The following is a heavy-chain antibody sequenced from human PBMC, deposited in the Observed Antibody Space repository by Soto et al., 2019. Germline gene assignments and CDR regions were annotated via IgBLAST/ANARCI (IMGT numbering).Heavy chain of an antibody. CDR2: ISYDGTNK. CDR1: GFTFRNFG. CDR3: AYAVPPFVVVAASDF. Sequence: PGGSLRLSCAASGFTFRNFGMHWVRQAPGKGLEWVAVISYDGTNKYYADSVKGRFTISRDNSKNTLYLQINSLRAEDTAVYYCAYAVPPFVVVAASDFCGQRTSVT. J-gene: IGHJ4*02. D-gene: IGHD2-15*01. V-gene: IGHV3-30*03.